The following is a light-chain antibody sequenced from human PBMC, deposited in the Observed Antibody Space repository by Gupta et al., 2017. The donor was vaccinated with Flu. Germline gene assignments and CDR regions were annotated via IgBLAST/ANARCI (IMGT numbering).Light chain of an antibody. CDR3: RHSIRWPWT. CDR2: KAS. V-gene: IGKV2-30*01. CDR1: DSLVYSDGDSY. J-gene: IGKJ1*01. Sequence: DVVMTHSPLSLPVTLVQSASISCRSSDSLVYSDGDSYVSWFHQRPGQAPRRLIYKASNRDCGVPDRISGSGSGTAFTLKISRVEAEDVGVYYCRHSIRWPWTFGQGTKVEIK.